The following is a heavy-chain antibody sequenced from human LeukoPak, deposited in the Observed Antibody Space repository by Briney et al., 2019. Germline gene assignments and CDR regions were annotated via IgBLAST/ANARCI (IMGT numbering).Heavy chain of an antibody. D-gene: IGHD5-24*01. CDR2: IWFEGSNK. V-gene: IGHV3-33*01. Sequence: GGSLRLSCAASGFTFSNNGMHWVRQAPGEGMEWVALIWFEGSNKFQADSVKGRFTISRDNAKNSLYLQMHSLRAEDTALYYCARDSEMATIPVYFDYWGQGTLVTVSS. J-gene: IGHJ4*02. CDR1: GFTFSNNG. CDR3: ARDSEMATIPVYFDY.